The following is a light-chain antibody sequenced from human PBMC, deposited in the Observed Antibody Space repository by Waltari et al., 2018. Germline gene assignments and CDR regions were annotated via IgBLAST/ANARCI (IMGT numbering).Light chain of an antibody. CDR2: GVF. CDR1: QRGCSK. Sequence: EIVMTQSPVTLAGSPGERGTLSCRARQRGCSKVAWYQLKPGQGPRLIISGVFTRATGVPARFSGSGSGTEFTLTISSLQSEDSAVYFCHQYNNFPPWAFGQGTKVEV. J-gene: IGKJ1*01. V-gene: IGKV3-15*01. CDR3: HQYNNFPPWA.